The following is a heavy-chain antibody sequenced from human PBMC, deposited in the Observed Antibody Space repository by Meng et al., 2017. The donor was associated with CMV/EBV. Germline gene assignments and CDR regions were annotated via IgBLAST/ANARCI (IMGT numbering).Heavy chain of an antibody. CDR1: GFTFSSYS. Sequence: GGSLRLSCAASGFTFSSYSMNWVRQAPGKGLEWVSSISSSSSYTYYADSVKGRFTISRDNAKNSLYLQMNSLRAEDTAVYYCARDLRVVLGQYNWFDPWGQGTLVTVSS. J-gene: IGHJ5*02. CDR2: ISSSSSYT. CDR3: ARDLRVVLGQYNWFDP. D-gene: IGHD3-16*01. V-gene: IGHV3-21*01.